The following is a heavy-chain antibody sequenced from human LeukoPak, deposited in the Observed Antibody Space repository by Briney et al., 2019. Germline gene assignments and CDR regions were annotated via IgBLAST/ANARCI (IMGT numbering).Heavy chain of an antibody. CDR3: ARFPQLPQNVDY. Sequence: GGSLRLSCAASGFTFSDYYMSWIRQAPGKGLGWVSYISSSGSTIYYADSVKGRFTISRDNAKNSLYLQMNSLRAEDTAVYYCARFPQLPQNVDYWGQGTLVTVSS. D-gene: IGHD2-2*01. CDR2: ISSSGSTI. J-gene: IGHJ4*02. CDR1: GFTFSDYY. V-gene: IGHV3-11*04.